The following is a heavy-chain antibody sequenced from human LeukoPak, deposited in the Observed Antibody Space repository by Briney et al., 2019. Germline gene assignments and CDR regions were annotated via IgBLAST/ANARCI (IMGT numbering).Heavy chain of an antibody. CDR2: VNPNNSGT. Sequence: ASVKVSCKTSGFTFTGYYMHWLRQAPGQGLEWMGWVNPNNSGTIYAQNFQGRVTMTRDTSIRTAYMESSRLRSDDTAVFYCARGTASHEFSYWGQGTLVTVSS. V-gene: IGHV1-2*02. D-gene: IGHD1-1*01. CDR1: GFTFTGYY. J-gene: IGHJ4*02. CDR3: ARGTASHEFSY.